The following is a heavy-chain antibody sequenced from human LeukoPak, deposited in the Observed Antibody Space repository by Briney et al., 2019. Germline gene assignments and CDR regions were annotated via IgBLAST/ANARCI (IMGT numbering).Heavy chain of an antibody. D-gene: IGHD5-18*01. J-gene: IGHJ4*02. CDR2: IYYSGST. CDR3: ARENDRYGRIDY. Sequence: SETLSLTCTVSGGSISSYYWSWIRQPPGKGLEWIGYIYYSGSTNYNPSLKSRVTISVDTSKNQFSLKLSSVTAADTAVYYCARENDRYGRIDYWGQGTLVTVSS. CDR1: GGSISSYY. V-gene: IGHV4-59*01.